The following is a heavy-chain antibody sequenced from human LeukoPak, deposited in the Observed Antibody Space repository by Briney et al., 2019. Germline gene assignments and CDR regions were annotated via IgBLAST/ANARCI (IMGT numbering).Heavy chain of an antibody. J-gene: IGHJ4*02. V-gene: IGHV3-23*01. CDR1: GFTFSSYS. D-gene: IGHD2-2*01. CDR3: AKAVGVVVQYLDY. CDR2: ISGSGGST. Sequence: PGGSLRLSCAASGFTFSSYSMNWVRQAPGKGLEWVSAISGSGGSTYYADSVKGRFTISRDNSKNTLYLQMNSLRAEDTAVYYCAKAVGVVVQYLDYWGQGTLVTVSS.